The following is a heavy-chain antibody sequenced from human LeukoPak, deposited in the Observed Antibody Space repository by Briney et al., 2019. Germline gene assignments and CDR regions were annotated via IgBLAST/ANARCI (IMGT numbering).Heavy chain of an antibody. CDR3: AKGGYCSSTSCYVGWFDP. J-gene: IGHJ5*02. CDR2: ISGGGGST. CDR1: GFTFSSYV. Sequence: GGSLRLPCAASGFTFSSYVMNWVRQAPGKGLEWVSVISGGGGSTYYADSVKGRFTISRDNSKNTLFLQMNSLRAEDTAVYYCAKGGYCSSTSCYVGWFDPWGQGTLVTVSS. D-gene: IGHD2-2*01. V-gene: IGHV3-23*01.